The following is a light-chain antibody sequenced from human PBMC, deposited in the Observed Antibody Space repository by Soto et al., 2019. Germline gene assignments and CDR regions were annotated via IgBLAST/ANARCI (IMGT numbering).Light chain of an antibody. J-gene: IGLJ1*01. V-gene: IGLV2-8*01. Sequence: QSVLTQPPSASGSPGQSVTISCTGTSSDVATYIYVSWYQHHPGKAPKLIIYEASKRPSGVPDRFSGSKSGDTASLTVSGLQAEDEADYYCGSYAGGSNHYVFGTGTKVTVL. CDR2: EAS. CDR3: GSYAGGSNHYV. CDR1: SSDVATYIY.